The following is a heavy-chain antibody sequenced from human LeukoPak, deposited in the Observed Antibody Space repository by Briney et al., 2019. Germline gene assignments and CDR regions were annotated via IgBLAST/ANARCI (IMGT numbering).Heavy chain of an antibody. CDR3: ARDPPMYYYDEPGSRDAFDI. Sequence: GGSLRLSCAASGFTFSRYGMHWVRQAPGKGLEWVAVIWYDGSNKYYAESVKGRFTISRDNSKNMLHLQMNSLRAEDTAVYYCARDPPMYYYDEPGSRDAFDIWGQGTMVTVSS. CDR1: GFTFSRYG. V-gene: IGHV3-33*01. J-gene: IGHJ3*02. D-gene: IGHD3-22*01. CDR2: IWYDGSNK.